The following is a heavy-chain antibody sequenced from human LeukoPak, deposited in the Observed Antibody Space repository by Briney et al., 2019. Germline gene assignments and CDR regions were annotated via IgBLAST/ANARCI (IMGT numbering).Heavy chain of an antibody. V-gene: IGHV3-74*01. J-gene: IGHJ4*02. CDR3: ARGTYYDILTGPLGFDY. CDR2: IHNDGGST. D-gene: IGHD3-9*01. Sequence: GGSLRLSCAASGFTFSRYWMHWVRQAPGTGLVWVSRIHNDGGSTSYADSVKGRFTISRDNAKNTVYLQMNSLRAEDTAVYYCARGTYYDILTGPLGFDYWGQGTLVTVSS. CDR1: GFTFSRYW.